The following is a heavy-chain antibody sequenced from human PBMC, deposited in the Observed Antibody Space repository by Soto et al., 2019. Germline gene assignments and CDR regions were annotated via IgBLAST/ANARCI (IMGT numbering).Heavy chain of an antibody. J-gene: IGHJ4*02. Sequence: QVQLVQSGAEVKKPGSSVKVSCKASGGTFSSYAISWWRQAPGQGLEWMGGIIPIFGTANYAQKFQGRVTITADESTSTAYMELSSLSSEDTAVYYCARDAVEWIQPQYYFAYWGQGTLVTVSS. D-gene: IGHD5-18*01. CDR3: ARDAVEWIQPQYYFAY. V-gene: IGHV1-69*01. CDR2: IIPIFGTA. CDR1: GGTFSSYA.